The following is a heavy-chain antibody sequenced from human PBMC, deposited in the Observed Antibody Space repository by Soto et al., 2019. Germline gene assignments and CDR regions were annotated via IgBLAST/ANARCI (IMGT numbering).Heavy chain of an antibody. CDR3: ARSNHYMVRGFDY. CDR1: GFTFSSYA. Sequence: VQLLESGGGLVQPGGSLRLSCTASGFTFSSYAISWVRQAPGQGLEWMGGIIPIFGTANYAQKFQGRVTITADESTSTAYMELSSLRSEDTAVYYCARSNHYMVRGFDYWGQGTLVTVSS. V-gene: IGHV1-69*01. CDR2: IIPIFGTA. J-gene: IGHJ4*02. D-gene: IGHD3-10*01.